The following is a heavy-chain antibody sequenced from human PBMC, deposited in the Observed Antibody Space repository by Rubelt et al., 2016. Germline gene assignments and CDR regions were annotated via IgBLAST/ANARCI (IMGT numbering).Heavy chain of an antibody. CDR3: AALNRGAYGPVDS. CDR1: GFTFCSYW. CDR2: IKEDGRGK. V-gene: IGHV3-7*02. J-gene: IGHJ4*02. Sequence: EVQLVESGGGLVQPGGSLQLPCVGSGFTFCSYWMSWVRQTPGKGVEGGANIKEDGRGKKYVDSGKEKARRELYVKMESWGGEDTAVYYCAALNRGAYGPVDSWGQGTPVTVSS. D-gene: IGHD3-10*01.